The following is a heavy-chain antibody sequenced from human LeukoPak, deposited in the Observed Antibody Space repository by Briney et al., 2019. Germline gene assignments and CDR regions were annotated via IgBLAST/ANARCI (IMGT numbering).Heavy chain of an antibody. CDR2: ISGSGTTI. J-gene: IGHJ4*02. V-gene: IGHV3-48*03. D-gene: IGHD1-26*01. Sequence: HTGGSLRLSCAASGFTFSSFEMNWVRQAPGKGLEWVSFISGSGTTIYYADSVKGRFTISRDNAKNSLVLQMSSLRAEDTAVYYCAGGYGSYSPDYWGQGTLVTVSS. CDR1: GFTFSSFE. CDR3: AGGYGSYSPDY.